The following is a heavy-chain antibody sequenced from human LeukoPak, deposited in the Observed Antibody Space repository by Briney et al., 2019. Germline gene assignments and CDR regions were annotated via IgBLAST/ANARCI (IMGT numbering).Heavy chain of an antibody. CDR1: GFTFSSYG. D-gene: IGHD3-22*01. J-gene: IGHJ4*02. V-gene: IGHV3-30*02. CDR3: AKDLAPNYYDSSGSLAR. CDR2: IRYDGSNK. Sequence: PGGSLKLSCAASGFTFSSYGMHWGRQAPGKGLEWVAFIRYDGSNKYYADSVKGRFTISRDNSKNTLYLQMNSLRAEDTAVYYCAKDLAPNYYDSSGSLARWGQGTLVTVSS.